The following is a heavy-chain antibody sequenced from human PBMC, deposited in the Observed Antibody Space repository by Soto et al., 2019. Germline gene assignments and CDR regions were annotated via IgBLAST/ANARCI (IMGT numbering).Heavy chain of an antibody. CDR3: AREEQLVRALDY. Sequence: PPETLSLTCAVSGYFISSGYYWGWIRQPPGTGLEWIWSTYHSGGTYYNPSLKSRVTIAVETSKNQFSLKLSSVTAADTAVYYCAREEQLVRALDYWGQGTQVT. V-gene: IGHV4-38-2*02. J-gene: IGHJ4*02. CDR2: TYHSGGT. D-gene: IGHD6-6*01. CDR1: GYFISSGYY.